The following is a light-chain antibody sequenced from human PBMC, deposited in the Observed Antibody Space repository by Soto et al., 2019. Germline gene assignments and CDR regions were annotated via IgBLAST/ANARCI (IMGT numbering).Light chain of an antibody. CDR2: RNN. Sequence: QSVLTQPPSASGTPGQRVTISCSGSSSNIGSSFVYWYPQLPGTAPKLLIYRNNQRPSGVPDRFSGSKSGTSASLAISGLRSEDEADYYCAAWDDNVSGPVFGGGTKLTVL. J-gene: IGLJ2*01. CDR3: AAWDDNVSGPV. CDR1: SSNIGSSF. V-gene: IGLV1-47*01.